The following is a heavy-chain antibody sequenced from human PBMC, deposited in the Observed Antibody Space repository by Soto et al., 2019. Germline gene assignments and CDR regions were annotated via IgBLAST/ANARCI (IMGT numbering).Heavy chain of an antibody. CDR3: ARINVRGIAVAGGFFDY. V-gene: IGHV5-51*01. D-gene: IGHD6-19*01. CDR1: GNSFNNW. CDR2: IYPGDSDT. Sequence: TGESLKISCKGLGNSFNNWIGWVRQMPGKGLEWVGIIYPGDSDTRYSPSFQGQVTISADKSISTAYLQWSSLKPSDSAMYYCARINVRGIAVAGGFFDYWGQGTLVTVSS. J-gene: IGHJ4*02.